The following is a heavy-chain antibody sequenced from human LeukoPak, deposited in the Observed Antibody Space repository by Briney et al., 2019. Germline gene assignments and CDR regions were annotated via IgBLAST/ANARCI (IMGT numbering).Heavy chain of an antibody. J-gene: IGHJ4*02. V-gene: IGHV3-7*01. CDR2: INQDGSEK. Sequence: GGSLRLSCAASGFTFNSYWMSWVRQAPGKGLEWVANINQDGSEKYYVDSVRGRFSISRDNAKSSLYLQMSTLRADDTAVYYCARDRALYDSRRGYYYTEDDYWGQGTLVTVSS. D-gene: IGHD3-22*01. CDR1: GFTFNSYW. CDR3: ARDRALYDSRRGYYYTEDDY.